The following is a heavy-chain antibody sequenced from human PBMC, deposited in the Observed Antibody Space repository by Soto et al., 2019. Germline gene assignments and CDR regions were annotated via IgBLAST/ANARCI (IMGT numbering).Heavy chain of an antibody. J-gene: IGHJ4*02. V-gene: IGHV1-2*02. Sequence: ASVKVSCKASGYTFTSYDINWVRQAPGQGLEWMGWINPNSGGTNYAQKFQGRVTMTRDTSISTAYMELSRLRSDDTAVYYCAREGYSYGYSHWGQGTLVTVSS. CDR1: GYTFTSYD. CDR2: INPNSGGT. D-gene: IGHD5-18*01. CDR3: AREGYSYGYSH.